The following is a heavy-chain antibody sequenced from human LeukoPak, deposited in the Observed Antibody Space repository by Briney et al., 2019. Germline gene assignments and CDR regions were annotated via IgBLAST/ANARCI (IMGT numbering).Heavy chain of an antibody. CDR1: GFTFSSYA. CDR2: ISESGDST. CDR3: AKDFCSTTSCRFDY. Sequence: GGSLRLSCAASGFTFSSYAMSWVRQAPGKGLEWVSLISESGDSTYYADSVKGRFTISRDKSKNTLYLQMNSLRAEDTAMYFCAKDFCSTTSCRFDYWGQGTLVTVSS. V-gene: IGHV3-23*01. J-gene: IGHJ4*02. D-gene: IGHD2-2*01.